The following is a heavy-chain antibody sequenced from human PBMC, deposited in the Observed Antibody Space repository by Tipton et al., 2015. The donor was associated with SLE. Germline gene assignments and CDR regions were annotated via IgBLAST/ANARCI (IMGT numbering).Heavy chain of an antibody. Sequence: TLSLTCTVSGDSISNGDDYWSWIRQPPGKGLEWIGNIYYGGGTYYNPSLESRLTISIDTSKNQISLKLSSVTAADTAVYYCAGSNRAGYFYYGMDVWGQGTTVTVSS. J-gene: IGHJ6*02. D-gene: IGHD1-14*01. CDR3: AGSNRAGYFYYGMDV. V-gene: IGHV4-31*03. CDR2: IYYGGGT. CDR1: GDSISNGDDY.